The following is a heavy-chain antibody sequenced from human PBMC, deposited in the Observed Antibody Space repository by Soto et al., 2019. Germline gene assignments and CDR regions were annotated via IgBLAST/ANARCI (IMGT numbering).Heavy chain of an antibody. CDR1: GFTFSTSW. CDR2: INGDGGTI. Sequence: EVQLVEAGGGLVQPGGSLRLSCAPSGFTFSTSWIHWVRQAPGKGLVWVSRINGDGGTINYADSVEGRFTISRDNAKNTVYLQRNSLSADDTAVYYCTRGGNYYFDYWGRGTLVTVSS. V-gene: IGHV3-74*01. CDR3: TRGGNYYFDY. J-gene: IGHJ4*02. D-gene: IGHD1-7*01.